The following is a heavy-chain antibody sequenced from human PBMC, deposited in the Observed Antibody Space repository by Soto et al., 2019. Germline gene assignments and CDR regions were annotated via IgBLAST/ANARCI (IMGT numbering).Heavy chain of an antibody. CDR3: ARVIAATNYYYGMDV. V-gene: IGHV4-34*01. J-gene: IGHJ6*02. D-gene: IGHD6-13*01. CDR2: INHSGRT. Sequence: PSETLSLTCAVYGGSFSGYYWSWIRQPPGKGLEWIGEINHSGRTNDNPSLKSRVTISVDTSKNQFSLKLSSVTAADTAVYYCARVIAATNYYYGMDVWGQGTTVTVSS. CDR1: GGSFSGYY.